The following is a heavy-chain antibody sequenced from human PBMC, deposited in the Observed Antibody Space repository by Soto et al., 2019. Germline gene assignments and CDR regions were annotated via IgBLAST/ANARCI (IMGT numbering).Heavy chain of an antibody. Sequence: EVQLLESGGGLVQPGGSLRLSCAASGFTFSSYAMSWVRQAPGKGLEWVSAINNSGGSTYYADSVKGRFTIYRDNSKNTLYLQMNSLRAEDTAVYYCAKVPSAYYFDYWGQGTLVTVSS. CDR1: GFTFSSYA. CDR2: INNSGGST. CDR3: AKVPSAYYFDY. V-gene: IGHV3-23*01. D-gene: IGHD2-21*01. J-gene: IGHJ4*02.